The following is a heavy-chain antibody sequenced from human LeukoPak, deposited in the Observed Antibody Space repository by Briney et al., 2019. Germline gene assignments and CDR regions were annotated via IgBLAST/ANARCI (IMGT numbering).Heavy chain of an antibody. Sequence: GGSLGLSFAASGLTVSSNYMTWVRPAPGKGLGGVSVIYSGGTTYYADSVKGRFTISRDNSKNAVYLQMNSLRAEDTAVYYCARDDLWDGDYDVWGQGTTVTVSS. CDR2: IYSGGTT. V-gene: IGHV3-66*01. D-gene: IGHD4-17*01. CDR1: GLTVSSNY. J-gene: IGHJ6*02. CDR3: ARDDLWDGDYDV.